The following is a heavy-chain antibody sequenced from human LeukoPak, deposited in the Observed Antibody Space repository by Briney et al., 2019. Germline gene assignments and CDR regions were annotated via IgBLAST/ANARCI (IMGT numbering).Heavy chain of an antibody. CDR2: IRYDGSNK. Sequence: GGSLRLSCAASGFTFSSYGMHWVRQAPGKGLEWVALIRYDGSNKYYADSVKGRFTISRDNSKNTLYLQMNSLRAEDTAVYYCAREPTTVTPIGYMDVWGKGTTVTVSS. D-gene: IGHD4-17*01. CDR3: AREPTTVTPIGYMDV. J-gene: IGHJ6*03. CDR1: GFTFSSYG. V-gene: IGHV3-30*02.